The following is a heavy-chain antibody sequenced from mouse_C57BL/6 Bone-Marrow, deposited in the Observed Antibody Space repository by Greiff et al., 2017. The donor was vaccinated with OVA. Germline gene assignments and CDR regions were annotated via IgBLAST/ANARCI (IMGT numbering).Heavy chain of an antibody. CDR1: GFTFSSYA. Sequence: EVQGVESGGGLVKPGGSLKLSCAASGFTFSSYAMSWVRQTPEKRLEWVATISDGGSYTYYPDNVKGRFTISRDNAKNNLYLQMSHLKSEDTAMYYCASDGFGRFAYWGQGTLVTVSA. J-gene: IGHJ3*01. CDR3: ASDGFGRFAY. V-gene: IGHV5-4*01. D-gene: IGHD2-2*01. CDR2: ISDGGSYT.